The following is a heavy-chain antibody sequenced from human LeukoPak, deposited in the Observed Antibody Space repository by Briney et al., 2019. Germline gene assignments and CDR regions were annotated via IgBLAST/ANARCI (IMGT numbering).Heavy chain of an antibody. CDR3: ARGIAAAGTTSSYYFDY. CDR1: GGSISSGDYY. Sequence: SQTLSLTCTVSGGSISSGDYYWSWIRLPPGKGLEWIGYIYYSGSTYYNPSLKSRVTISVDTSKNQFSLKLSSVTAADTAVYYCARGIAAAGTTSSYYFDYWGQGTLVTVSS. CDR2: IYYSGST. V-gene: IGHV4-30-4*01. J-gene: IGHJ4*02. D-gene: IGHD6-13*01.